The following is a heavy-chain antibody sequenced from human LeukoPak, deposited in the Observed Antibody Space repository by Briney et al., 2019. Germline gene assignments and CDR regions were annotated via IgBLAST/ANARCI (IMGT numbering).Heavy chain of an antibody. Sequence: GGSLRLSCAAAGFTFSHYGMHWVRQAPGKGLEWVAVIWSDGANQYYGDSVKGRFTTSRDDSGNTVYLQMNSLRPEDTGVYYCARDAQRGSDYSNSLEYWGQGTPVTVST. J-gene: IGHJ4*02. CDR2: IWSDGANQ. D-gene: IGHD4-11*01. CDR3: ARDAQRGSDYSNSLEY. CDR1: GFTFSHYG. V-gene: IGHV3-33*01.